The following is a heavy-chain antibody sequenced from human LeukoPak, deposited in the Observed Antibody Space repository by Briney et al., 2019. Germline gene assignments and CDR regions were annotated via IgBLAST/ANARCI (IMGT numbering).Heavy chain of an antibody. CDR1: GGSISSYY. Sequence: SETLSLTCTVSGGSISSYYWSWIRQPPGKGLEWIGYIYYSGSTNYNPSLKSRVTISVDTSKNQFSLKLSSVTAADTAAYYCARERPSYYDILTGYYPRSLPYYFDYWGQGTLVTVSS. J-gene: IGHJ4*02. V-gene: IGHV4-59*12. CDR2: IYYSGST. D-gene: IGHD3-9*01. CDR3: ARERPSYYDILTGYYPRSLPYYFDY.